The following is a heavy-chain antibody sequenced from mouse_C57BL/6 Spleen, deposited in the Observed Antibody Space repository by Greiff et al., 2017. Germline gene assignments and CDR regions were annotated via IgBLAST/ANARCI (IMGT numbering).Heavy chain of an antibody. D-gene: IGHD2-5*01. Sequence: VQLQQPGAELVRPGSSVKLSCKASGYTFTSYWMDWVKQRPGQGLEWIGNIYPSDSETHYNQKFKDKATLTVDKSSSTAYMQRSSLTSEDSAVYYCAGPRYCSNYDWDFDGWGTGTTVTVSS. CDR1: GYTFTSYW. V-gene: IGHV1-61*01. CDR3: AGPRYCSNYDWDFDG. J-gene: IGHJ1*03. CDR2: IYPSDSET.